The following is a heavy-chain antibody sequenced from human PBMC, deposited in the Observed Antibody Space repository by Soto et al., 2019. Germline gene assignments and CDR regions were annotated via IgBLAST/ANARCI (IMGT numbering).Heavy chain of an antibody. CDR2: IYYSGST. D-gene: IGHD3-22*01. CDR3: ARRDSSGPDY. CDR1: GGSISSSSYY. Sequence: QLQLQKSGPGLVKPSETLSLTCTVSGGSISSSSYYWGWIRQPPGKGLEWIGSIYYSGSTYYNPSLKSRVTISVDTSKNQFSLKLSSVTAADTAVYYCARRDSSGPDYWGQGTLVTVSS. V-gene: IGHV4-39*01. J-gene: IGHJ4*02.